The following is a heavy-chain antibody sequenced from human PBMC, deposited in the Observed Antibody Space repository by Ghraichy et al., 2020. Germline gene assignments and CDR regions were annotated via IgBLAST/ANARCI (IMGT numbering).Heavy chain of an antibody. Sequence: GGSLRLSCAASGFRFRGYWMSWVRQAPGKGLEWVADINQDGGEEYYLDSVKGRFTISRDNAKNSIFLQMNSLRGEDTAVYYCARSRGFSEDYFDNWGQGTLVTVSS. D-gene: IGHD3-10*01. CDR1: GFRFRGYW. CDR2: INQDGGEE. J-gene: IGHJ4*02. CDR3: ARSRGFSEDYFDN. V-gene: IGHV3-7*03.